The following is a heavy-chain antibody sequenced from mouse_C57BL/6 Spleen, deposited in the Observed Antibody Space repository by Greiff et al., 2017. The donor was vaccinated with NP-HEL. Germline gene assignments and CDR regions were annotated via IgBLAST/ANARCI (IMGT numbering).Heavy chain of an antibody. CDR1: GYAFTNYL. Sequence: QVQLKQSGAELVRPGTSVKVSCKASGYAFTNYLIEWVKQRPGQGLEWIGVINPGSGGTNYNEKFKGKATLTADKSSSTAYMQLSSLTSEDSAVYFCARGELYLDYWGQVTTLTVSS. CDR3: ARGELYLDY. V-gene: IGHV1-54*01. J-gene: IGHJ2*01. CDR2: INPGSGGT.